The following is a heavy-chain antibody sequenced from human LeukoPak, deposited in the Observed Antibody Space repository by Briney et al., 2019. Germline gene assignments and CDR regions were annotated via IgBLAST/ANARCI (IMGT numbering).Heavy chain of an antibody. CDR3: VRNRGWLQFDN. J-gene: IGHJ4*02. V-gene: IGHV3-30-3*01. CDR1: GFTFSSYA. Sequence: PGRSLRLSCAASGFTFSSYAMHWVRQAPGKGLEWVAVISYDGSNKYYADSVKGRFTISRDNAKNSLYLEMNSLRAEDTAMYYCVRNRGWLQFDNWGQGTLVTVSS. D-gene: IGHD5-24*01. CDR2: ISYDGSNK.